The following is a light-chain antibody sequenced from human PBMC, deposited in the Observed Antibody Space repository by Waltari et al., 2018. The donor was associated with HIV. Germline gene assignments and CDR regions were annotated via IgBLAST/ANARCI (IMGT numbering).Light chain of an antibody. CDR2: DVT. Sequence: QSALTQPASVSGSPGQSITIPCAGTGAEIGAHNYVAWYQKLPDSVPKLIIYDVTSRPSGISDRFSASKSGNAASLTISGLQAEDEGDYYCSSYTTFNTVIFGGGTKLTVL. V-gene: IGLV2-14*03. CDR3: SSYTTFNTVI. J-gene: IGLJ2*01. CDR1: GAEIGAHNY.